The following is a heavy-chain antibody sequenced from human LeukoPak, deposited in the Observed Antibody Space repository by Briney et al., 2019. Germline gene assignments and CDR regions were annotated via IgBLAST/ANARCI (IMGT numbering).Heavy chain of an antibody. V-gene: IGHV3-23*01. J-gene: IGHJ5*02. CDR2: ISGSGGTT. Sequence: PGGSLRLSCAASGFTFSGYGMSWVRQAPGKGLDWVSSISGSGGTTYYADSVKGRFTISRDNSRNTLYLQMNSLRAEDTAVYYCAKNGLWQVPFDPWGQGTLVTVSS. D-gene: IGHD6-19*01. CDR3: AKNGLWQVPFDP. CDR1: GFTFSGYG.